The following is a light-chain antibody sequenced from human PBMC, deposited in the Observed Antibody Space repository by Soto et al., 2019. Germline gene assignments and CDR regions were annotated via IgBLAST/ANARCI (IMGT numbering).Light chain of an antibody. CDR3: MLYMGGGLVV. Sequence: QTVVTQEPSFSVSPGGTVTLTCGLTSGSVSTTYYPSWYQQTPGPAPRTLIYSTNIRSSGVPDRFSCSILGNKAALTITGAQADDESDYHCMLYMGGGLVVFGGGTKLTVL. V-gene: IGLV8-61*01. J-gene: IGLJ2*01. CDR2: STN. CDR1: SGSVSTTYY.